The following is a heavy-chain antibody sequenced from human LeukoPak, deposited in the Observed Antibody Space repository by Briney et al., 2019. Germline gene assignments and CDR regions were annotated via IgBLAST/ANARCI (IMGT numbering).Heavy chain of an antibody. CDR2: INWNGGST. V-gene: IGHV3-20*04. CDR1: GFTFDDYG. J-gene: IGHJ5*02. CDR3: AGSGGYSLARDWFDP. Sequence: GGSLRLSCAASGFTFDDYGMTWVRQAPGRGLEWVSGINWNGGSTGYADSVKGRFTISRDNAKSSLYLQMNSLRAEDTAFYYCAGSGGYSLARDWFDPWGQGTLVTVSS. D-gene: IGHD2-15*01.